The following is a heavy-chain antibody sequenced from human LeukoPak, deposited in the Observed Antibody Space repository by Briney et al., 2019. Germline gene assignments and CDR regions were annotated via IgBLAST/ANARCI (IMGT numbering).Heavy chain of an antibody. Sequence: SETLSLTCTVSGYSISSGYYWGWIRQPPGKGLEWIGSIYHSGSTYYNPSLKSRVTISVDTSRNQFSLKLSSVTAADTAVYYCARDREYSYGYFDYWGQGTLVTVSS. D-gene: IGHD5-18*01. V-gene: IGHV4-38-2*02. CDR1: GYSISSGYY. CDR2: IYHSGST. CDR3: ARDREYSYGYFDY. J-gene: IGHJ4*02.